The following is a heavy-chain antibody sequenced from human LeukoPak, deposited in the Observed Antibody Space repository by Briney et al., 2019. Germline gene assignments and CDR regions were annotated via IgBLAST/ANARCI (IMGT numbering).Heavy chain of an antibody. Sequence: ASVKVSCKTSGYIFSHYAIHWVRQAPGQGLEWMGWLDAGNGSTTYSQKFQGRVTFTRDTSASTAHIQLSSLRSEDTAVYYCAYYGSGSYLDYWGQGTLVTVSS. CDR1: GYIFSHYA. CDR2: LDAGNGST. V-gene: IGHV1-3*01. CDR3: AYYGSGSYLDY. D-gene: IGHD3-10*01. J-gene: IGHJ4*02.